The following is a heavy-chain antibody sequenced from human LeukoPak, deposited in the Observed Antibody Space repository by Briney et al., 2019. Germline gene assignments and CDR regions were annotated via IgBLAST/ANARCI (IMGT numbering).Heavy chain of an antibody. J-gene: IGHJ6*02. CDR3: ARNYDGMYV. Sequence: GGSLTLSCPASGFTYSSYEMNGVRQAAGKGREWVSYISSSGSTIYYADSVKGRFTISRDNAKNSLYLQMNSLRAEGTAVYYCARNYDGMYVWGQGTTVTVSS. CDR1: GFTYSSYE. V-gene: IGHV3-48*03. CDR2: ISSSGSTI.